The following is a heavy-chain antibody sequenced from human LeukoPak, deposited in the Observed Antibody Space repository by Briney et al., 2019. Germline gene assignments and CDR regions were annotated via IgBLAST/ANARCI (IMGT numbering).Heavy chain of an antibody. CDR1: GGSISSGGYS. V-gene: IGHV4-30-2*01. Sequence: SETLSLTCAVSGGSISSGGYSWSWIRQPPGKGLEWIGYIYHSGSTYYNPSLKSRVTISVDTSKNQFSLKLSSVTAADTAVYYCASPSLTGTQAPYYFDYWGQGTLVTVSS. D-gene: IGHD1/OR15-1a*01. CDR2: IYHSGST. J-gene: IGHJ4*02. CDR3: ASPSLTGTQAPYYFDY.